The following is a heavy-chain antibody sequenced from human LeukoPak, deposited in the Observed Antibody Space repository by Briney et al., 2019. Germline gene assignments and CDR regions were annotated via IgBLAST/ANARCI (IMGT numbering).Heavy chain of an antibody. Sequence: NPSETLSLTCTVSGGSISSGGYYWSWIRQPAGKGLEWIGRMYTSGNTNYNPSLKSRATISVDTSKNQFSLELSSVTALDTAVYYCARIHQVSGWYLPTNWYFDLWGRGTLVTVSS. CDR3: ARIHQVSGWYLPTNWYFDL. V-gene: IGHV4-61*02. D-gene: IGHD6-19*01. CDR1: GGSISSGGYY. J-gene: IGHJ2*01. CDR2: MYTSGNT.